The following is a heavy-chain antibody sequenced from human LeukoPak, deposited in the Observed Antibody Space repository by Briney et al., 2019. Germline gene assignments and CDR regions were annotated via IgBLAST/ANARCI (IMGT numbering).Heavy chain of an antibody. J-gene: IGHJ4*02. D-gene: IGHD3-22*01. CDR3: ARVFWADSSGVGFDY. V-gene: IGHV3-21*01. Sequence: PGGSLRLSCAASGFTFSSYSMNWVRQAPGKGLEWVSSISSSSSYIYYADSVKGRFTISRDNAKNSLYLQMNSLRAEDTAVYYCARVFWADSSGVGFDYLGQGTLVTVSS. CDR1: GFTFSSYS. CDR2: ISSSSSYI.